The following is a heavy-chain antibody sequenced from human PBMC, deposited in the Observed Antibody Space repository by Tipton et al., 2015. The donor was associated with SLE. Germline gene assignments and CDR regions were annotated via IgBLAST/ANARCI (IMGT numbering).Heavy chain of an antibody. D-gene: IGHD1-1*01. J-gene: IGHJ4*02. CDR2: TTSSGGHI. CDR1: GFSFSVYS. CDR3: GYNDGWIFDY. V-gene: IGHV3-21*01. Sequence: SLRLSCEASGFSFSVYSMNWVRQAPGKGLEWVSFTTSSGGHIYYADSVKGRFTISRDNVKNSLYLQMNSLRAEDTAIYYCGYNDGWIFDYGGQGTLVTVSS.